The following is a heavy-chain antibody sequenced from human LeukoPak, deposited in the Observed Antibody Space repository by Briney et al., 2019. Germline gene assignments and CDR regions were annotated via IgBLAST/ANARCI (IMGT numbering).Heavy chain of an antibody. V-gene: IGHV1-18*01. Sequence: ASVKVSCKASGYTFTGYGISWVRQAPGQGLEWMGWISAYNGNTNYAQKLQGRVTMTTDTSTSTAYMELRSLRSDGTAVYYCARDRRGIKIAGYYGMDVWGQGTTGTVSS. CDR3: ARDRRGIKIAGYYGMDV. CDR1: GYTFTGYG. D-gene: IGHD3-10*01. CDR2: ISAYNGNT. J-gene: IGHJ6*02.